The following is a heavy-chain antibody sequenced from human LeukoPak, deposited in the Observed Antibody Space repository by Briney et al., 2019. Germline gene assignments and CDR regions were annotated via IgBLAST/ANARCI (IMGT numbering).Heavy chain of an antibody. Sequence: SETLSLTCTVSGGSISSSSYYWGWIRQPPGKGLEWIGSIYYSGSTYYNPSLKSRVTISVDTSKNQFSLKLSSVTAADTAVYYCARLSYYYGSGTHYWGQGTLVTVSP. CDR2: IYYSGST. V-gene: IGHV4-39*01. J-gene: IGHJ4*02. D-gene: IGHD3-10*01. CDR3: ARLSYYYGSGTHY. CDR1: GGSISSSSYY.